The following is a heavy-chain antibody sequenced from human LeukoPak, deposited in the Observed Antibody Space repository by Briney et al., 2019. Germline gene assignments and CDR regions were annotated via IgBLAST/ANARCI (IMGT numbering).Heavy chain of an antibody. V-gene: IGHV3-74*01. CDR3: ARGNYYGQDY. Sequence: GSLRLSCGASGFTFSSYWMHLVRHAPGKGLVWISRINSDGSTTSYADSVKGRFTISRDNAKNTLYLQMNSLRAEDTAVYYCARGNYYGQDYWGQGTLVTVSS. CDR1: GFTFSSYW. J-gene: IGHJ4*02. CDR2: INSDGSTT. D-gene: IGHD3-10*01.